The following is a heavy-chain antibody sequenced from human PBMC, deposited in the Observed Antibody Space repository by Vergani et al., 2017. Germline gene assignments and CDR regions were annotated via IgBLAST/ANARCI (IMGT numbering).Heavy chain of an antibody. Sequence: QVQLQESGPGLVKPSETLSLTCTVSGGSISSYYWSWIRQPPGKGLEWIGYIYYSGSTNYNPSLKSRVTISVDTSMNQFSLKLSSVTAADTAVYYCGSSTQGYYYYYMDVWGKGTTVTVSS. J-gene: IGHJ6*03. D-gene: IGHD2-2*01. CDR3: GSSTQGYYYYYMDV. CDR1: GGSISSYY. CDR2: IYYSGST. V-gene: IGHV4-59*01.